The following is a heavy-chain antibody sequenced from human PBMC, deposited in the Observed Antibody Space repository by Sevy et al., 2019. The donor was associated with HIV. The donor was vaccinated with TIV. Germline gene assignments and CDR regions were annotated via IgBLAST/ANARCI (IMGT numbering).Heavy chain of an antibody. CDR1: GFSFSSYA. Sequence: GGSLRLSCAASGFSFSSYAMSWVSQAPGKGLEWVSAISGSGGSTYYADSVKGRFTISRDNSKNTLYLQMNSLRAEDTAVYYCAKAPAPTPDYSKVDYWGQGTLVTVSS. CDR3: AKAPAPTPDYSKVDY. J-gene: IGHJ4*02. V-gene: IGHV3-23*01. CDR2: ISGSGGST. D-gene: IGHD4-4*01.